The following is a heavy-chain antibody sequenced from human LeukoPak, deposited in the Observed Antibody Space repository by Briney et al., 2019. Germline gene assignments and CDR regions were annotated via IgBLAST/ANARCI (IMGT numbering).Heavy chain of an antibody. CDR2: ISAYNGNT. J-gene: IGHJ4*02. V-gene: IGHV1-18*04. CDR1: GYTFTSYG. CDR3: ARRVAAAGTWDY. Sequence: ASVKVSCKASGYTFTSYGIRWVRQAPGQGLEWMGWISAYNGNTNYAQKLQGRVTMTTDTSTSTAYKELRSLRSDDTAVYYCARRVAAAGTWDYWGQGTLVTVSS. D-gene: IGHD6-13*01.